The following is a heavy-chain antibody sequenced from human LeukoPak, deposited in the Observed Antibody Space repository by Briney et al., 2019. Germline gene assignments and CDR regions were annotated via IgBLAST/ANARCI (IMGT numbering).Heavy chain of an antibody. V-gene: IGHV1-2*06. Sequence: ASVKVSCKASGYTFTGYYMHWVRQAPGQGLEWMGRINPNSGGTNYAQKFQGRGTMTRDTSISTAYMELSRLRSDDTAVYYCARGSDTDSGISLIDYWGQGTLVTVSS. J-gene: IGHJ4*02. CDR2: INPNSGGT. D-gene: IGHD1-26*01. CDR3: ARGSDTDSGISLIDY. CDR1: GYTFTGYY.